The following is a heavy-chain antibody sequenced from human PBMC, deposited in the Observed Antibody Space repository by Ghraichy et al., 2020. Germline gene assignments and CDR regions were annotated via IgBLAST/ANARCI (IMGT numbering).Heavy chain of an antibody. V-gene: IGHV1-2*02. CDR3: ARVFGDWTPSLAYGMDV. CDR2: IDPKSGDT. J-gene: IGHJ6*02. D-gene: IGHD2-21*02. CDR1: GYTFTDYF. Sequence: KVSCKASGYTFTDYFIHWVRQAPGQGLEWMGWIDPKSGDTKYVQHFEGRVTMTRDTSTTTVHGELRGLRSEDTAVYYCARVFGDWTPSLAYGMDVWGQGTTVTVSS.